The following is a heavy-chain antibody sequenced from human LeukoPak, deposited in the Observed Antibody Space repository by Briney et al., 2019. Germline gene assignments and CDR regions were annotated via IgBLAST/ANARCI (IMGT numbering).Heavy chain of an antibody. CDR1: GGSISSYY. J-gene: IGHJ4*02. Sequence: PSETLSLTCTVSGGSISSYYWSWIRQPPGKGLEWIGYIYYSGSTNYNPSLKSRVTISVDTSKNQFSLKLSSVTAADTAVYYCARVTTPEILTFDYWGQGTLVTVSS. V-gene: IGHV4-59*01. CDR2: IYYSGST. CDR3: ARVTTPEILTFDY. D-gene: IGHD4-11*01.